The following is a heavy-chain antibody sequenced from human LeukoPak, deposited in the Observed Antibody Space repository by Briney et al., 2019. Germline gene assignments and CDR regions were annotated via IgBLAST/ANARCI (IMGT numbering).Heavy chain of an antibody. CDR2: IYPGDSDT. D-gene: IGHD4-23*01. Sequence: GESLKISCKGSGYSFTSYWIGWVRQMPGKGLEWMGIIYPGDSDTRYSPSFQGQVTISADKSISTAYLQWSSLKASDTAMYYCARRPDYGGNVEDAFDIWGQGTMVTVSS. J-gene: IGHJ3*02. V-gene: IGHV5-51*01. CDR3: ARRPDYGGNVEDAFDI. CDR1: GYSFTSYW.